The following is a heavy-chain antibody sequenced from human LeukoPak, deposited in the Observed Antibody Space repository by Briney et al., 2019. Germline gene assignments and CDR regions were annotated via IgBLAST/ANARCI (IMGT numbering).Heavy chain of an antibody. Sequence: GECLKISCKGSGYSFTSYWISWVRQMPGKGLEWMGRINPSDSYTNYSPSFQGHVTISADKSISTAYLQCCSLKASDTAMYYCARLLRVADYYYYGMDVWGQGTTVTVSS. CDR2: INPSDSYT. J-gene: IGHJ6*02. V-gene: IGHV5-10-1*01. CDR3: ARLLRVADYYYYGMDV. CDR1: GYSFTSYW. D-gene: IGHD2-15*01.